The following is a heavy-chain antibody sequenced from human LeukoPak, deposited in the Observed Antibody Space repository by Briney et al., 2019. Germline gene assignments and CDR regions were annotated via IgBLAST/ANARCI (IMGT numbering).Heavy chain of an antibody. CDR1: GDTFSSYA. Sequence: SVKVSCKVSGDTFSSYAINWVRQAPGQGLEWMGKIIPLFGTADYAQKLQGRVTITTDESTITAYMELSSLRSEDTAVYYCARSDYYYYYYMDIWGKGTTVTVSS. D-gene: IGHD4/OR15-4a*01. J-gene: IGHJ6*03. CDR3: ARSDYYYYYYMDI. V-gene: IGHV1-69*05. CDR2: IIPLFGTA.